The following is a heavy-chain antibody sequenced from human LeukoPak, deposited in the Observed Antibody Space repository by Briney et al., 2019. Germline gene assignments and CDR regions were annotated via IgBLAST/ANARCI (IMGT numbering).Heavy chain of an antibody. CDR1: GGSFSGYY. CDR3: ARGGFGYGDYDAVTWFDP. D-gene: IGHD4-17*01. CDR2: INHSGST. V-gene: IGHV4-34*04. Sequence: ASETLSLTCAVYGGSFSGYYWSWIRQPPGKGLEWIGEINHSGSTNHNPSLKSRATISVDTSKNQFSLKLSSVTAADTAVYYCARGGFGYGDYDAVTWFDPWGQGTLVTVSS. J-gene: IGHJ5*02.